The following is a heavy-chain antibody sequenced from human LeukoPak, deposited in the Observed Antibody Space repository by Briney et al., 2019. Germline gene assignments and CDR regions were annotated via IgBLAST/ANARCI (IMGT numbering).Heavy chain of an antibody. CDR2: ISGFDDTA. J-gene: IGHJ6*03. V-gene: IGHV3-23*01. Sequence: PGGSLRLTCAASGLTFSRYAMNWVRQAPGKGLEWVSVISGFDDTAYYADSVKGRFTISRDNSKNTLYLLMNSLRTEATAVYYCARSGGGRSVDFYMDVWGKGTPVTVSS. CDR1: GLTFSRYA. D-gene: IGHD3-10*01. CDR3: ARSGGGRSVDFYMDV.